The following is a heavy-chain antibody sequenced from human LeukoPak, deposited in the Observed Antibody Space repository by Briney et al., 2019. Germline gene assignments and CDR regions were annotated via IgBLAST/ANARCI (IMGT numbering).Heavy chain of an antibody. CDR1: GFTFTNYA. Sequence: GGSLRLSCAASGFTFTNYAMSWVRQAPGKGLEWVSATSGGGDSTNYADSVKGRFTISRDNSKNTLYLQMNSLRAEDTAVYYCAKTSVGEGRIIGSGYFDNWGQGTLVTVSS. CDR3: AKTSVGEGRIIGSGYFDN. D-gene: IGHD2-15*01. CDR2: TSGGGDST. V-gene: IGHV3-23*01. J-gene: IGHJ4*02.